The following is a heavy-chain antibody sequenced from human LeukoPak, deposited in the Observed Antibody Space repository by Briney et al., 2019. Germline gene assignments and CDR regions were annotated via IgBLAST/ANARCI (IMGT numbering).Heavy chain of an antibody. CDR3: ARVEPEQLWHFDY. J-gene: IGHJ4*02. CDR1: GYTFTGYY. CDR2: INPNSGGT. D-gene: IGHD5-18*01. Sequence: ASVKVSCKAYGYTFTGYYMHWVRQAPGQGLEWMGWINPNSGGTNYAQKFQGRVTMTRDTSISTAYMELSRLRSDDTAVYYCARVEPEQLWHFDYWGQGTLVTVSS. V-gene: IGHV1-2*02.